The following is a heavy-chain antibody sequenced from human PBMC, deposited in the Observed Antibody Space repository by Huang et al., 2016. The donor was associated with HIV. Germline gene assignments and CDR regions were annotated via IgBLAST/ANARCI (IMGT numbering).Heavy chain of an antibody. Sequence: EVQLLESGGGLVQPGGSLRLSCAASGFTFSSYAMSWVRHAQGKGLEWVSSSTGRGSSSYYADSVKGRFTISRDNAKNTLYLQMNSLRAEDTAIYYCAKADSGAAAGSLVDYWGQGTLVTVSS. CDR1: GFTFSSYA. V-gene: IGHV3-23*01. J-gene: IGHJ4*02. CDR2: STGRGSSS. CDR3: AKADSGAAAGSLVDY. D-gene: IGHD6-13*01.